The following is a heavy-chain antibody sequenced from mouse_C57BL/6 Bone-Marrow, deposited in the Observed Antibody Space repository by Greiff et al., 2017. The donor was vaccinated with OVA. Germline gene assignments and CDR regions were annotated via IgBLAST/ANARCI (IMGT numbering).Heavy chain of an antibody. J-gene: IGHJ3*01. CDR1: GYTFTDYN. CDR2: INPNNGGT. V-gene: IGHV1-22*01. CDR3: ARDYDYGGFAY. Sequence: LQQSGPELVKPGASVKISCKASGYTFTDYNMHWVKQSHGKSLEWIGYINPNNGGTSYNQKLKGEATLTVNKSTSTAYMRLGSMTSEGSAFYYCARDYDYGGFAYWGQGTLVTVSA. D-gene: IGHD2-4*01.